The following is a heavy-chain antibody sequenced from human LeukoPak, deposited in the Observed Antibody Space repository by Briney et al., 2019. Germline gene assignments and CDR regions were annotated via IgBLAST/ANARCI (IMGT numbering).Heavy chain of an antibody. Sequence: PGKGSCNASGFTFPSLAIRWVGQAPGQGLEWRGGIIPILGTENYAQKLQGRVTMTTETSTSTAYMEVRSLRSADKAVYYCERGGPAPHSITLIVVASSTDAFDLWGEGTMDTVSS. CDR3: ERGGPAPHSITLIVVASSTDAFDL. J-gene: IGHJ3*01. D-gene: IGHD3-22*01. V-gene: IGHV1-69*05. CDR2: IIPILGTE. CDR1: GFTFPSLA.